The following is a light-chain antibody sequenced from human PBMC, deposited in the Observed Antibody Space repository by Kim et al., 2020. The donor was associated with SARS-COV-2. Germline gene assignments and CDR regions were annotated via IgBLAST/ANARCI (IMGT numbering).Light chain of an antibody. V-gene: IGLV1-40*01. CDR2: HNA. CDR1: GSNLGAGFD. Sequence: QSVLTQPPSVSGAPGQRVTVSCTGSGSNLGAGFDVHWYQQLPGAAPKLLIYHNANRPSGVPDRFSCSKSGTAASLAITGLLAEDEADYYCHSYDTALSAVVFGGGTQLTVL. J-gene: IGLJ2*01. CDR3: HSYDTALSAVV.